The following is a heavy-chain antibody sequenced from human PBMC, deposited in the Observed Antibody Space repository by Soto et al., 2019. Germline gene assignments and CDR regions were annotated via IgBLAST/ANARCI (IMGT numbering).Heavy chain of an antibody. CDR1: GYTFTGYF. D-gene: IGHD3-3*01. V-gene: IGHV1-2*02. Sequence: ASVKVSCKAFGYTFTGYFMHWVRQAPGQGPEWLGWINPNSGATKYAQKFQGRVTLTRDTSISTAYMEMSMLRSDDTAVYYCARGGGTILAPLPWGQGTLVTVSS. CDR3: ARGGGTILAPLP. J-gene: IGHJ5*02. CDR2: INPNSGAT.